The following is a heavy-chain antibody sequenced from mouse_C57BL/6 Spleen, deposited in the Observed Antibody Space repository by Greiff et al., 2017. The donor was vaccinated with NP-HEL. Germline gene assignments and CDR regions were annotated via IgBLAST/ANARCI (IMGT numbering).Heavy chain of an antibody. Sequence: QVQLQQSGAELVRPGASVKLSCKASGYTFTDYYINWVKQRPGQGLEWIARIYPGSGNPYYNEKFKGKATLTAEKSSSTAYMQLSSLTSEDSAVYFCARDYYSNYDAMDYWGQGTSVTVSS. CDR1: GYTFTDYY. J-gene: IGHJ4*01. D-gene: IGHD2-5*01. CDR2: IYPGSGNP. CDR3: ARDYYSNYDAMDY. V-gene: IGHV1-76*01.